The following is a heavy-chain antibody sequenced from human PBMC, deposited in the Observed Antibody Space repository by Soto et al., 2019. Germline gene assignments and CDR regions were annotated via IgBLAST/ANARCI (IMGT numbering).Heavy chain of an antibody. CDR1: GGSISSGDYY. J-gene: IGHJ5*02. CDR2: IYYSGST. Sequence: LSLTCTVSGGSISSGDYYWSWIRQPPGKGLEWIGYIYYSGSTYYNPSLKSRVTISVDTSKNQFSLKLSSVTAADTAVYYCARGQFYSGSGNFNNLMFDAWGQGIQVTVSS. D-gene: IGHD3-10*01. V-gene: IGHV4-30-4*01. CDR3: ARGQFYSGSGNFNNLMFDA.